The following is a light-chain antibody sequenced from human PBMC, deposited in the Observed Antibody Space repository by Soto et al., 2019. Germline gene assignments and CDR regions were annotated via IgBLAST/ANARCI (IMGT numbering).Light chain of an antibody. CDR1: SSNIGNNY. V-gene: IGLV2-14*01. J-gene: IGLJ2*01. Sequence: QSVLTQPPSVSAAPGQKVTISCSGSSSNIGNNYVSWYQQHPGKAPKLMIYEVSNRPSGVSNRFSGSKSGNTASLTISGLQAEDEADYYCSSYTSSSTVVFGGGTKVTVL. CDR2: EVS. CDR3: SSYTSSSTVV.